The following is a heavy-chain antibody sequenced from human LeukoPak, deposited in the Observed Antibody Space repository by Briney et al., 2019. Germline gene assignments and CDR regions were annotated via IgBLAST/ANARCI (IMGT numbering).Heavy chain of an antibody. V-gene: IGHV3-11*01. J-gene: IGHJ4*02. CDR3: ARDGNYGDSEYFDY. D-gene: IGHD4-17*01. Sequence: GGSLRLTCAASGFTFSDYYMSWIRQAPGKGLEWVSYISSSGSTIYYADSVKGRFAISRDNAKNSLYLQMNSLRAEDTAVYYCARDGNYGDSEYFDYWGQGTLVTVSS. CDR1: GFTFSDYY. CDR2: ISSSGSTI.